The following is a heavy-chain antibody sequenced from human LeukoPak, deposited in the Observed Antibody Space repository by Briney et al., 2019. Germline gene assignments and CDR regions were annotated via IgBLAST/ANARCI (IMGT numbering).Heavy chain of an antibody. V-gene: IGHV4-39*07. CDR1: GGSISSTDYY. CDR2: ISYRGYT. D-gene: IGHD1-26*01. J-gene: IGHJ4*02. CDR3: ARDVRSGSYLGV. Sequence: PSETLSLTCTVSGGSISSTDYYWGWVRQTPGKGLEWIGSISYRGYTYYNSSLKSRVTISLDTSKNQFSLTVTSVTAADTAVYYCARDVRSGSYLGVWGQGTLVTVSS.